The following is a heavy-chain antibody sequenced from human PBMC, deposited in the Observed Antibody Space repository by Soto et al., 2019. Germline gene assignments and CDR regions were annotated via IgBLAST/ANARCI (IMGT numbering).Heavy chain of an antibody. J-gene: IGHJ5*02. Sequence: SETLSLTCAVSGGSISSSNWWSWVRQPPEKGLEWIGEIYHSGSTNYNPSLKSRVTISVDKSKNQFSLKLSSVTAADTAVYYCAREAPTSYSGSYAEPWGQGTLVTVSS. CDR3: AREAPTSYSGSYAEP. CDR1: GGSISSSNW. V-gene: IGHV4-4*02. D-gene: IGHD1-26*01. CDR2: IYHSGST.